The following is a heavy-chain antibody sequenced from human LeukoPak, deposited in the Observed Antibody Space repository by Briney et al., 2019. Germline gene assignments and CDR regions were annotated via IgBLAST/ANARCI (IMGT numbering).Heavy chain of an antibody. J-gene: IGHJ5*02. V-gene: IGHV1-69*02. CDR2: IIPMLTVT. Sequence: ASVKVSCKASGYTFTAYHMHWVQQAPGQGLEWMGRIIPMLTVTNYAQTFQGRVSITADKSATTVYMEVNSLTSEDTAVYYCAACSGGSCYSRDWFDPWGQGTLVTVS. D-gene: IGHD2-15*01. CDR3: AACSGGSCYSRDWFDP. CDR1: GYTFTAYH.